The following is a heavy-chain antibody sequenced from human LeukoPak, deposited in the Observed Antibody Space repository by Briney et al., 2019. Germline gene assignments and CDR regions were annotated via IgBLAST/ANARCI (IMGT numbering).Heavy chain of an antibody. CDR2: IKQDGSEK. D-gene: IGHD6-13*01. Sequence: GGSLRLSCAASGFTFSSYWMTWVRQAPGKWLEWVANIKQDGSEKYYVDSAKGRFTISRDNGKKSLYLQMNSLRVEDTAVYYCARGRGDSSSWYWDYWGQGTLVTVSS. CDR3: ARGRGDSSSWYWDY. V-gene: IGHV3-7*01. J-gene: IGHJ4*02. CDR1: GFTFSSYW.